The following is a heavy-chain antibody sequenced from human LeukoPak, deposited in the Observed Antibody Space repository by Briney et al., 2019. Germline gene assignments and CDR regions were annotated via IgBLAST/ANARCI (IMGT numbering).Heavy chain of an antibody. J-gene: IGHJ3*01. CDR3: AKARYCSSTSCRAPSAFDV. CDR1: GFTFSSYG. Sequence: GRSLRLSCAASGFTFSSYGMHWVRQAPGKGLEWVAVISYDGSNKYYADSVKGRFTISRDNSKNTLYLQMNSLRAEDTAVYYCAKARYCSSTSCRAPSAFDVWGQGPMVTVSS. CDR2: ISYDGSNK. D-gene: IGHD2-2*01. V-gene: IGHV3-30*18.